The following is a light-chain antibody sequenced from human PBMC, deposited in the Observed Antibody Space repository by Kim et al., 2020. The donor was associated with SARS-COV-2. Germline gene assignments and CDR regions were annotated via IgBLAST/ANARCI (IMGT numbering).Light chain of an antibody. J-gene: IGKJ1*01. CDR1: QIVSTN. V-gene: IGKV3-15*01. CDR3: QRYVSWM. CDR2: GAS. Sequence: EIVMTQSPGTLSVSPGERATLSCRASQIVSTNFSWYQQQPGQSPTLLLYGASTSATGVPGRCSGSGSGTAFTLTSSSLQSEDFAVYYWQRYVSWMFGQGTKVDIK.